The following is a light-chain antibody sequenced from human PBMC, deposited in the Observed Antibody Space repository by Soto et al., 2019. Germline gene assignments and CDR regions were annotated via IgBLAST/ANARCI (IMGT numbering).Light chain of an antibody. V-gene: IGKV1-12*01. CDR2: AAS. Sequence: DIPMTQSPPSVSASVGDRVTITCRASQGIRTWLAWYQQKPGMAPKCLIYAASSLQDGVPSRFSGSGSGTDFTLTISSLQPEDSAIYYCQQADSFPVSFGGGTKVEI. J-gene: IGKJ4*02. CDR1: QGIRTW. CDR3: QQADSFPVS.